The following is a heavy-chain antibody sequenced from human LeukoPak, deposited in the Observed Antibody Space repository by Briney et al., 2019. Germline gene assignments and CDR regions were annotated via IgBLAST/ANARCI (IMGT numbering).Heavy chain of an antibody. CDR2: INDNGGRT. CDR1: GFTFSRYA. J-gene: IGHJ3*02. D-gene: IGHD3-22*01. V-gene: IGHV3-64*04. CDR3: ARYDSSGYFRHAFDI. Sequence: PGGSLRLSCSASGFTFSRYAMHWVRQAPGKGLEYDSGINDNGGRTHYGDSVKGRFSISRDNSKNTLYLQMNSLRAEDTAVYYCARYDSSGYFRHAFDIWGQGTMVTVSS.